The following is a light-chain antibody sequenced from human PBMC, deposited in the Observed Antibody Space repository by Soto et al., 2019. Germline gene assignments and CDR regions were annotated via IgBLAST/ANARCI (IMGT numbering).Light chain of an antibody. J-gene: IGKJ1*01. V-gene: IGKV3-20*01. CDR1: QSISRNF. Sequence: ELVLTQSPGTLSLSPGERATLSCRASQSISRNFLAWYQQIPGQAPRLLIHGASTRATGIPDRFSGSGSGTDFTLTITRLGPEDFGVYYCQQYGSSPWTFGQGTKVEIK. CDR2: GAS. CDR3: QQYGSSPWT.